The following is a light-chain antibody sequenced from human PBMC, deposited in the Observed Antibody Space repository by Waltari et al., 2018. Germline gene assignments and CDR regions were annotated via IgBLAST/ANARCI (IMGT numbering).Light chain of an antibody. V-gene: IGLV1-44*01. CDR2: NDN. CDR3: AVWDDSLGGV. CDR1: NSTIGSTF. Sequence: QSVLTQPPSVSGTPGQSVTISCSGSNSTIGSTFLNWYQQLPGKAPKLLIYNDNQGPSGVPDRFSASKSGTSAALAITGLQSEDEADYYCAVWDDSLGGVFGGGTKLTVL. J-gene: IGLJ3*02.